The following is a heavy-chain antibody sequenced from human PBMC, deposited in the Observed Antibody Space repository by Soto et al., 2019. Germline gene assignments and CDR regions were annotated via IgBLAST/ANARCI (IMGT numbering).Heavy chain of an antibody. Sequence: PSETLSLTCTVSGGSISSYYWSWIRQPPGKGLEWIGYIYYSGSTNYNPSLKSRVNISLDTSKNQFSLKLSSVTAANTAVNYCARRVCLMYALPHHYYSDMGVWGKGTTVTVSS. CDR3: ARRVCLMYALPHHYYSDMGV. CDR2: IYYSGST. D-gene: IGHD2-8*01. CDR1: GGSISSYY. V-gene: IGHV4-59*08. J-gene: IGHJ6*03.